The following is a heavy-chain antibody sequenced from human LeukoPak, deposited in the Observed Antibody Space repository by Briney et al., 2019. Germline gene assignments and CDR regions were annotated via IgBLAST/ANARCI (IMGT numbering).Heavy chain of an antibody. V-gene: IGHV4-39*07. J-gene: IGHJ4*02. CDR2: IYYSGNT. Sequence: PSETLPLTCTVSGGSISSSSYYWAWIRQPPGKGLEWIGSIYYSGNTYYKSSLKSRVTISGDTSKNQFSLRLSSVTAADTAVYYCARASYSYDINGWVPFDYWGQGTLVTVSS. CDR1: GGSISSSSYY. CDR3: ARASYSYDINGWVPFDY. D-gene: IGHD3-22*01.